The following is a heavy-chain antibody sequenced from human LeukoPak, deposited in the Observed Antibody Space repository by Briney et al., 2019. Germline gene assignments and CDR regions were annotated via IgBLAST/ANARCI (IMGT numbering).Heavy chain of an antibody. CDR3: AKDLRWFGELSSFGMDV. V-gene: IGHV3-9*01. Sequence: GGSLRLSCAASGFTFDDYAMHWVRQAPGKGLEWVSGISWNSGSIGYADSVKGRFTISRDNAKISLYLQMNSLRAEDTALYYCAKDLRWFGELSSFGMDVWGQGTTVTVSS. CDR1: GFTFDDYA. D-gene: IGHD3-10*01. CDR2: ISWNSGSI. J-gene: IGHJ6*02.